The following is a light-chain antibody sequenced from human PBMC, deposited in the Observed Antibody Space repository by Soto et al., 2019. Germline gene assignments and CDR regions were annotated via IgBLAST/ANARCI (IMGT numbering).Light chain of an antibody. CDR3: AVWDDSLRGVV. V-gene: IGLV1-47*01. J-gene: IGLJ2*01. CDR1: SSNIGNNF. Sequence: QAVVTQPPSASGTPGQRVTISCSGSSSNIGNNFLSWYQHLPGTAPKLLIYRDSQWPSGVPDRFSGSKSGTSASLAISGLRSEDEGDYYCAVWDDSLRGVVFGGGTKLTVL. CDR2: RDS.